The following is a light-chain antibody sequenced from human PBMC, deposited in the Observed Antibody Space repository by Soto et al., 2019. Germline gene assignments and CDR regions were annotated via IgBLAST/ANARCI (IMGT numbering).Light chain of an antibody. V-gene: IGKV4-1*01. Sequence: IVMTKSPDTMAVSLGERATINCKSSQSFLYSSNNKNYLAWYQQKPGQPPKLLIYWASTRESGVPDRFSGSGSGTDFTLTISSLQAEDVAVYYCHQYYNTPLTFGGRTKVDIK. CDR3: HQYYNTPLT. CDR2: WAS. CDR1: QSFLYSSNNKNY. J-gene: IGKJ4*01.